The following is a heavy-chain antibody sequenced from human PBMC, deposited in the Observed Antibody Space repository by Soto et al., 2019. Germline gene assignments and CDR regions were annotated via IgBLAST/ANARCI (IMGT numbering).Heavy chain of an antibody. V-gene: IGHV5-51*01. J-gene: IGHJ6*02. CDR1: GYSFTSYW. CDR3: ARVMQQLADYYYYGMDV. CDR2: IYPGDSDT. D-gene: IGHD6-13*01. Sequence: GESLKISCKGSGYSFTSYWIGWVRQMPGKGLEWMGIIYPGDSDTRYSPSFQGQVTISADKSISTAYLQWSSLKASDTAMYYCARVMQQLADYYYYGMDVWGQGTTVTVSS.